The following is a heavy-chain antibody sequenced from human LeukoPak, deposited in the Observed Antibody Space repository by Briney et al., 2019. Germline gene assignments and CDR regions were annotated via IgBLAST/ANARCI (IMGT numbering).Heavy chain of an antibody. CDR2: IDPSGGST. CDR1: GYTFTTYY. Sequence: ASVKVSCKASGYTFTTYYIHWVRQAPGQGLAWMGLIDPSGGSTTYAQQFQGTVTMTSDTSTNTVHMEMSSLRSEDTAVYYCATSFRGTTSHVFDIWGQGTMVTVSS. CDR3: ATSFRGTTSHVFDI. V-gene: IGHV1-46*01. J-gene: IGHJ3*02. D-gene: IGHD1-14*01.